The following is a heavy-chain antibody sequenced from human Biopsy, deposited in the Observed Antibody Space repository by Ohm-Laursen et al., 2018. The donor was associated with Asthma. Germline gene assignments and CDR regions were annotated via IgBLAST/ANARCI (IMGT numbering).Heavy chain of an antibody. J-gene: IGHJ5*02. CDR3: ARGQKSAGDRWFDP. D-gene: IGHD6-13*01. V-gene: IGHV1-2*06. CDR2: INPNSGGT. Sequence: ASVKVSCKASGYTFIGCHIHWMRQAPGQGLEWMGRINPNSGGTNYVQKFQGRVTMTRDTSISTAYMEVSRLRSDDTAVYYCARGQKSAGDRWFDPWGQGTLVTVSS. CDR1: GYTFIGCH.